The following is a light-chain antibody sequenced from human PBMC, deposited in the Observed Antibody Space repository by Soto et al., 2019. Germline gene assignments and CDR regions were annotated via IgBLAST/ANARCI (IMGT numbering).Light chain of an antibody. V-gene: IGLV1-44*01. J-gene: IGLJ2*01. Sequence: QSVLTQSPSASGTPGQRVIIACSGSSSNIGSNHVHWYRHLPGAAPKLLIFRSDQRPSGVPDRFSGSKSGTTASLAISGLQSGDEADYYCAAWDDSRYGVVFGGGTKLTVL. CDR3: AAWDDSRYGVV. CDR2: RSD. CDR1: SSNIGSNH.